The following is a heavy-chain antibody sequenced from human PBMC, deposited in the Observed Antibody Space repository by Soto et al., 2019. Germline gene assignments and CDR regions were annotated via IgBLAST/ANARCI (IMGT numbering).Heavy chain of an antibody. CDR1: GFTLSGYA. J-gene: IGHJ6*03. CDR3: ARRARPDFYYMDV. V-gene: IGHV3-64*01. D-gene: IGHD6-6*01. Sequence: EVQLAESGGGLAQPGGSLRLSCAASGFTLSGYAMDWVRQAPGKGLEYVSRISSNGVGTYYANPVQGRFTISRDNSKDTVYLQVCSLRPEDMAVYYCARRARPDFYYMDVWGKGTTVTVSS. CDR2: ISSNGVGT.